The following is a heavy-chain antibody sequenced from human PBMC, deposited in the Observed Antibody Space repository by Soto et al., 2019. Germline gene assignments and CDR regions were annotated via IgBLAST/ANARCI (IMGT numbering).Heavy chain of an antibody. CDR1: GYTFTNYG. V-gene: IGHV1-18*01. CDR2: IGAYNDYT. J-gene: IGHJ3*01. Sequence: VXSVEVYCKASGYTFTNYGYSLMRQAPGQGLEWMGWIGAYNDYTNYAQKLQGRVTMTTDTSTSTAYMELRRLRSDDTAVYYCAREVPTLTAFDAWRQGTTVTV. CDR3: AREVPTLTAFDA.